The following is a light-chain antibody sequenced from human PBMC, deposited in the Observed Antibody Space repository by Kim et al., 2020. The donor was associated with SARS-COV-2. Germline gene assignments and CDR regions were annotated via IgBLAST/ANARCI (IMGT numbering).Light chain of an antibody. CDR2: DVT. J-gene: IGLJ1*01. CDR1: SSDVGDYNY. V-gene: IGLV2-14*01. Sequence: QSALTQPASVSGSPGQSITISCTETSSDVGDYNYVSWYQQHPGKAPKLMIHDVTKRPSGVSNRFSGSKSGNTASLTISGLQAEDEADYYCSSYTSGSRYVFGTGTKVTVL. CDR3: SSYTSGSRYV.